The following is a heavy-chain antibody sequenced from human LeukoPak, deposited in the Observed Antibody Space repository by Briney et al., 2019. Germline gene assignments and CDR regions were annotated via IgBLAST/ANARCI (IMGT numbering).Heavy chain of an antibody. CDR3: AAADWESFYFDS. J-gene: IGHJ4*02. CDR1: GGSVSRGGYY. V-gene: IGHV4-31*03. Sequence: PSETLSLTCTVSGGSVSRGGYYWNWIRQHPGKGLEWIGFTSYSEGTYYNPSLMSRITISVDRSQNQFSLEMRDVTAADTAVYFCAAADWESFYFDSWGQGALVAVSS. CDR2: TSYSEGT. D-gene: IGHD1-26*01.